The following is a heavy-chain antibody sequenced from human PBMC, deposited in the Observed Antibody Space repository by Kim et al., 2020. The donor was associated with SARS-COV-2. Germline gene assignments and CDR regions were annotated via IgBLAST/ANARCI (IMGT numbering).Heavy chain of an antibody. D-gene: IGHD3-3*01. CDR3: ARQARECPVRVHWFDP. J-gene: IGHJ5*02. V-gene: IGHV4-39*01. Sequence: PPLTSQVTISVETSKNQFSLKLSSVTAADTAVYYCARQARECPVRVHWFDPWGQGTLVTVSS.